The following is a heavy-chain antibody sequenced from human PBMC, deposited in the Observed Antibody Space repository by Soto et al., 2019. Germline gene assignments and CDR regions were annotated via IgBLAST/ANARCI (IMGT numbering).Heavy chain of an antibody. V-gene: IGHV1-46*01. Sequence: ASVKVSCKAPRDTFTSYYINWVRQAPGQGLEWMGDINPHGGSTAYAQKFKGRVTLTRDTSASTVYMEVSSLTSEDTAMYYCARSSGGNFGIIIEGTNWFAPWGQGTLVTVSS. CDR1: RDTFTSYY. D-gene: IGHD1-26*01. J-gene: IGHJ5*02. CDR3: ARSSGGNFGIIIEGTNWFAP. CDR2: INPHGGST.